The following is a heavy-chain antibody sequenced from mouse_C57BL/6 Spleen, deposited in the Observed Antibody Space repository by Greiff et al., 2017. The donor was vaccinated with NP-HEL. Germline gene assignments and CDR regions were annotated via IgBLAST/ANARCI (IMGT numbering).Heavy chain of an antibody. D-gene: IGHD2-4*01. CDR3: ARGPDDYDEDYYAMDY. CDR2: IRNKANGYTT. Sequence: EVKLVESGGGLVQPGGSLSLSCAASGFTFTDYYMSWVRQPPGKALEWLGFIRNKANGYTTEYSASVKGRFTISRDNSQSILYLQMNALRAEDSATYYCARGPDDYDEDYYAMDYWGQGTSVTVSS. CDR1: GFTFTDYY. V-gene: IGHV7-3*01. J-gene: IGHJ4*01.